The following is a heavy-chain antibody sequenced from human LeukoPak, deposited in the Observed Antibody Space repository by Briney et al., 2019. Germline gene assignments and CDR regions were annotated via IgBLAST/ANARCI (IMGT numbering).Heavy chain of an antibody. CDR2: IYPGDSDT. Sequence: GESLKISCRDSGYSFTSYWIGWVRQMPGKGLEWMGIIYPGDSDTRYSPSFQGQVTISADKSISTAYPQWSSLKASDTAMYYCARHSVVTPGGVDYWGQGTLVTVSS. CDR1: GYSFTSYW. D-gene: IGHD3-22*01. CDR3: ARHSVVTPGGVDY. V-gene: IGHV5-51*01. J-gene: IGHJ4*02.